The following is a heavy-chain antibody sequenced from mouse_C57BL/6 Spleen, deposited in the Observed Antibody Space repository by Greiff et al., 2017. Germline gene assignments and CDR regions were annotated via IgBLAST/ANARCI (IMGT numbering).Heavy chain of an antibody. CDR2: IYPGDGDT. J-gene: IGHJ2*01. Sequence: VQLQQSGPELVKPGASVKISCKASGYAFSGSWMNWVKQRPGKGLAWIGRIYPGDGDTNYNGKFKGKATLTADKSSSTAYMQLSSLTSEDSAVYFGAIPAYYYGSTPFDYWGQGTTLTVSS. V-gene: IGHV1-82*01. CDR1: GYAFSGSW. D-gene: IGHD1-1*01. CDR3: AIPAYYYGSTPFDY.